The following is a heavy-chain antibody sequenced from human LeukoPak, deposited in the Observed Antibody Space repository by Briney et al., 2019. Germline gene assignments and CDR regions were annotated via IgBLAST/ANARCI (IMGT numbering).Heavy chain of an antibody. CDR1: GFTFSAYA. CDR3: AKDHRVAVADYAQYLQH. D-gene: IGHD6-19*01. J-gene: IGHJ1*01. V-gene: IGHV3-23*01. CDR2: ISNGGGST. Sequence: PGGSLRLSCAASGFTFSAYAMSWVRQAPGKGLEWVSGISNGGGSTHYADSVKGRFTISRDNSKNTLFLQMNSLRADDTALYYCAKDHRVAVADYAQYLQHWGQGSLVTVSS.